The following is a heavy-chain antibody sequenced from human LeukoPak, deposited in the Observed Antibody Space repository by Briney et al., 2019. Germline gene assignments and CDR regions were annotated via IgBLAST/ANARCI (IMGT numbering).Heavy chain of an antibody. Sequence: TLSLTCAVSGGSISSGGYSWSWIRQPPGKGLEWIGYIYHSGSTYYNPSLKSRVTISVDRSKNQFSLKLSSVTAADTAVYYCARLPTGYPNWFDTWGQGTLVAVSS. J-gene: IGHJ5*02. CDR3: ARLPTGYPNWFDT. D-gene: IGHD3-9*01. V-gene: IGHV4-30-2*01. CDR2: IYHSGST. CDR1: GGSISSGGYS.